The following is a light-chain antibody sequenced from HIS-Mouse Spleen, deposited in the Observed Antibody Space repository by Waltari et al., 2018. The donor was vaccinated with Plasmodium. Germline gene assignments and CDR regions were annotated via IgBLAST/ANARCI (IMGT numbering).Light chain of an antibody. J-gene: IGLJ1*01. Sequence: SYELTQPPSVSVYPGQTARITCSGDALPKQYAYWYQPKPGQAPVLVVYKERERPSGSPQRFSGSNSATTVTLTISGVQAEDEADYYCQSADSSGTDVFGTGTKVTVL. CDR1: ALPKQY. V-gene: IGLV3-25*03. CDR3: QSADSSGTDV. CDR2: KER.